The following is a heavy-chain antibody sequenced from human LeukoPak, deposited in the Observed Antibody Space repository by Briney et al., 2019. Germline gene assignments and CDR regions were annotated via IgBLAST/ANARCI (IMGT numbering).Heavy chain of an antibody. CDR3: ARETRVRWTDY. CDR1: GFTLSSHW. Sequence: GGSLRLSCAGSGFTLSSHWMHWVRQGPGKGLEWVSYISSSGSTIYYADSVKGRFTISRDNAKNSLYLQMNSLRAEDTAVYYCARETRVRWTDYWGQGILVTVSS. J-gene: IGHJ4*02. D-gene: IGHD5-24*01. V-gene: IGHV3-48*03. CDR2: ISSSGSTI.